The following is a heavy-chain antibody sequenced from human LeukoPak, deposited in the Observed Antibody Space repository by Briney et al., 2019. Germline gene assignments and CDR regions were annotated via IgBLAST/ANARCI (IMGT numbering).Heavy chain of an antibody. CDR2: INPNSGGT. CDR1: GYTFTRCY. CDR3: ARDGASRYSYGY. J-gene: IGHJ4*02. V-gene: IGHV1-2*02. D-gene: IGHD5-18*01. Sequence: ASVTVSCKASGYTFTRCYMHGVGQAPGQGREWMGWINPNSGGTNYAQKFQGRSTMTRDTSISTVYMELSRLRSDDTAVYYCARDGASRYSYGYWGQGTLVTVSS.